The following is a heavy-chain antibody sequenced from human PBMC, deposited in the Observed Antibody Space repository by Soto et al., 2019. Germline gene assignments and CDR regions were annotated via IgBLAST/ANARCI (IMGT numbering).Heavy chain of an antibody. CDR1: GFTFSSYG. Sequence: PGGSLRLSCAASGFTFSSYGMHWVRQAPGKGLEWVAVISYDGSNKYYADSVRGRFTISRDNSKNSLYLQMNSLRDEDTAVYYCARASYDSSGYYRPGDYWGQGTLVTVSS. CDR3: ARASYDSSGYYRPGDY. CDR2: ISYDGSNK. D-gene: IGHD3-22*01. V-gene: IGHV3-30*03. J-gene: IGHJ4*02.